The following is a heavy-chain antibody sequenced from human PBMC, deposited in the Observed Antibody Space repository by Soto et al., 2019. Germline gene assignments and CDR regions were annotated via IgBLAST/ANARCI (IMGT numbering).Heavy chain of an antibody. CDR1: GGSISSGGYY. CDR2: IYYSVST. Sequence: SETLSLTCTVSGGSISSGGYYWSWIRQHPGKGMEWIGYIYYSVSTYYNPSLKSRVTISVDTSKNQFSLKLSSVTAADTAVYYCARGATWNLGYYYYGMDVWGQGTTVTVSS. J-gene: IGHJ6*02. D-gene: IGHD1-7*01. CDR3: ARGATWNLGYYYYGMDV. V-gene: IGHV4-31*03.